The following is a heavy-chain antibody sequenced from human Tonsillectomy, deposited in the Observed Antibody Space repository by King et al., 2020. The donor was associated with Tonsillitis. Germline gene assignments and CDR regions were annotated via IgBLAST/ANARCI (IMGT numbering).Heavy chain of an antibody. CDR1: GFSLSTSAMC. V-gene: IGHV2-70*01. CDR3: ARIQEGIAARHTLSTTVYYYYGMDV. J-gene: IGHJ6*02. D-gene: IGHD6-6*01. CDR2: LDWDDDK. Sequence: LTLKESGPALVKPTQTLTLTCTFSGFSLSTSAMCVSWIRQPPGKALEWLALLDWDDDKYYSTSLKTRLTISKDTSKNQVVLTMTNMDPVDTATYYCARIQEGIAARHTLSTTVYYYYGMDVWGQGTTVTVSS.